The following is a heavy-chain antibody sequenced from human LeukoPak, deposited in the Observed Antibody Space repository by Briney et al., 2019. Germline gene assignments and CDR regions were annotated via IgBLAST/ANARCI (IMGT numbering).Heavy chain of an antibody. CDR3: ARGWRITGTTLEWFDP. J-gene: IGHJ5*02. Sequence: SVKVSCKASGGTFSSYAISWVRQAPGQGLEWMGGIIPILGTANYAQKFQGRVTITADESTSTAYMELSSLRSEDTAVYYCARGWRITGTTLEWFDPWGQGTLVTVSS. CDR2: IIPILGTA. D-gene: IGHD1-20*01. CDR1: GGTFSSYA. V-gene: IGHV1-69*13.